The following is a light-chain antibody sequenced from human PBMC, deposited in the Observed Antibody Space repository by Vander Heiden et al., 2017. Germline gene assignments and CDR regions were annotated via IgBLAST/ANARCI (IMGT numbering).Light chain of an antibody. CDR3: SSYTSSSTRV. Sequence: QSALTPPASVSGSPGQSITISCTGTSSDVGAYDYVSWYQQHPGKAPKLMIYDVSNRPSGISNRFSGSKSGNTASLTISGLQAEDEADYYCSSYTSSSTRVFGGGTKLTVL. CDR2: DVS. J-gene: IGLJ2*01. CDR1: SSDVGAYDY. V-gene: IGLV2-14*03.